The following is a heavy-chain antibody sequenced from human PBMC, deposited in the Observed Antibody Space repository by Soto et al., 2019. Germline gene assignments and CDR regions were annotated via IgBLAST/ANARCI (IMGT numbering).Heavy chain of an antibody. CDR3: AKDGGLYDFWSGLYYMDV. Sequence: QVQLVESGGGVVQPGRSLRLSCAASGFTFSSYGMHWVRQAPGKGLEWVAVISYDGSNKYYADSVKGRFTISRDNSKNTLYLQMNSLRAEDTAVYYCAKDGGLYDFWSGLYYMDVWGKGTTVTVSS. V-gene: IGHV3-30*18. CDR2: ISYDGSNK. CDR1: GFTFSSYG. D-gene: IGHD3-3*01. J-gene: IGHJ6*03.